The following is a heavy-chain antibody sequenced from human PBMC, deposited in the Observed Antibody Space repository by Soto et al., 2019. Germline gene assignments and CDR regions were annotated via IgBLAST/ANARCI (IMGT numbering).Heavy chain of an antibody. V-gene: IGHV1-2*04. D-gene: IGHD6-13*01. CDR3: ARGVAAAGTSDYYYYGMDV. Sequence: QVQLVQSGAEVKKPGASVKVSCKASGYTFTGYYMHWVRQAPGQGLEWMGWINPNRGGTNYAQKFQGWVTMTRDTSISTAYMELSRLRSDDTAVYYCARGVAAAGTSDYYYYGMDVWGQGTTVTVSS. J-gene: IGHJ6*02. CDR2: INPNRGGT. CDR1: GYTFTGYY.